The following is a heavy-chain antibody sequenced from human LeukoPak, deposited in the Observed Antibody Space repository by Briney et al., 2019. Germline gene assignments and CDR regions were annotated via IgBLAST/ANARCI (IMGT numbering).Heavy chain of an antibody. CDR3: ARDSPIPDSSGSPPGDY. J-gene: IGHJ4*01. Sequence: GGSLRLSCAASGFTFSDYYMSWIRQAPGKGLEWVSYISSSGSTIYYADSVKGRFTISRDNAKNSLYLQMNSLRAEDTAVYYCARDSPIPDSSGSPPGDYWGXGXLVTVSS. D-gene: IGHD3-22*01. CDR1: GFTFSDYY. V-gene: IGHV3-11*01. CDR2: ISSSGSTI.